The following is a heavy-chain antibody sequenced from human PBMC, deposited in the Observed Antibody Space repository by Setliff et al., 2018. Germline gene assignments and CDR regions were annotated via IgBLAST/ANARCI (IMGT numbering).Heavy chain of an antibody. CDR2: IYHSGST. D-gene: IGHD2-15*01. CDR3: ARRHCSGGSCNVCNWFDP. Sequence: SETLSLTCAVSGYFISSGYYWGWIRQPPGKGLEWIGSIYHSGSTYYNPSLKSRVTISVDTSKKQFSLKLNSVTAADTAVYDCARRHCSGGSCNVCNWFDPWGQGILVTVSS. CDR1: GYFISSGYY. J-gene: IGHJ5*02. V-gene: IGHV4-38-2*01.